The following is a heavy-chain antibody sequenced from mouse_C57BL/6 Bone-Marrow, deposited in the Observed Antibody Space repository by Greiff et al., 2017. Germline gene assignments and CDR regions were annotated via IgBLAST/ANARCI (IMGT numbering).Heavy chain of an antibody. D-gene: IGHD2-3*01. J-gene: IGHJ1*03. V-gene: IGHV3-6*01. CDR3: ARDQGYDGYYRGFDV. CDR1: GYSITSGYY. Sequence: EVKLEESGPGLVKPSQSLSLTCSVTGYSITSGYYWNWIRQFPGNKLEWMGSISYDGSNNYNPSLKNRISITRDTSKNQFFLKLNSVTTEDTATYYCARDQGYDGYYRGFDVWGTGTTVTVSS. CDR2: ISYDGSN.